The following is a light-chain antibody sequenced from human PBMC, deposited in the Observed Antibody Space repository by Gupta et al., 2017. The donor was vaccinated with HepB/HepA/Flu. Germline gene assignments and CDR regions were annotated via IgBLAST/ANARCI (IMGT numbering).Light chain of an antibody. CDR1: QSVSNW. Sequence: DIQMTQSPSTLSASVGDRVTITCLASQSVSNWLAWYQQKPGKAPKLLIHTASRLEAGVTSRFSASGSGTEFTLSISGLQAGDVATYYCQQYDTYPWTFGQGTKVEI. J-gene: IGKJ1*01. V-gene: IGKV1-5*03. CDR2: TAS. CDR3: QQYDTYPWT.